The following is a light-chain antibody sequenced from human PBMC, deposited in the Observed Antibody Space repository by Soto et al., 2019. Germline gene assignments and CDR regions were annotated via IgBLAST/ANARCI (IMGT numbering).Light chain of an antibody. J-gene: IGLJ1*01. CDR3: SAYAGRETGV. CDR1: SNDIGAYNY. V-gene: IGLV2-8*01. CDR2: EVF. Sequence: QSVLTQPPSASESPGQSVTTSLYGTSNDIGAYNYVSWYQQHPGKAPKLLIYEVFRRPSGVPDRFSGSRSGNTASLTVSGLQPEDEANYYCSAYAGRETGVFGTGTKVTVL.